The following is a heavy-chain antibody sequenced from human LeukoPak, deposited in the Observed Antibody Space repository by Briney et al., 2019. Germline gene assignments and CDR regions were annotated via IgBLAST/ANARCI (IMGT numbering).Heavy chain of an antibody. Sequence: PSETLSLTCTVSGGSISSYYWSWIRQPPGKGLEWIGYIYYSGSTNYNPSLKSRVTISVDTSKNQFSPKLSSVTAADTAVYYCARDSGIAAPDGWFDPWGQGTLVTVSS. J-gene: IGHJ5*02. CDR3: ARDSGIAAPDGWFDP. CDR2: IYYSGST. D-gene: IGHD6-13*01. V-gene: IGHV4-59*01. CDR1: GGSISSYY.